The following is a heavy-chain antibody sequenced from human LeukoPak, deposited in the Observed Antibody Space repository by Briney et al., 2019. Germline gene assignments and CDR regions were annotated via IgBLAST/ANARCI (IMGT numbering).Heavy chain of an antibody. CDR3: AKLIAAAHYFDY. J-gene: IGHJ4*02. V-gene: IGHV3-30*02. Sequence: GGSLRLSCAASGFTFSSYGMHWVRQAPGKGLEWVAFIRYDGSNKYYADSVKGRFTTSRDNSKNTLYLQMNSLRAEDTAVYYCAKLIAAAHYFDYWGQGTLVTVSS. CDR1: GFTFSSYG. D-gene: IGHD6-13*01. CDR2: IRYDGSNK.